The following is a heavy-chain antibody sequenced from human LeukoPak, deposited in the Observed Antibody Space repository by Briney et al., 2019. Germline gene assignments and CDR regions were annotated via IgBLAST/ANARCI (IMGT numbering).Heavy chain of an antibody. J-gene: IGHJ4*02. D-gene: IGHD3-3*01. CDR1: GYTLTELS. CDR3: ATVGKYYDFWSGYYTRAYDY. CDR2: FDPEDGET. V-gene: IGHV1-24*01. Sequence: ASVKVSCKVSGYTLTELSMHWVRQAPGKGLEWMGGFDPEDGETIYAQKFQGRVTMTEDTSTDTAYMELGSLRSEDTAVYYCATVGKYYDFWSGYYTRAYDYWGQGTLVTVSS.